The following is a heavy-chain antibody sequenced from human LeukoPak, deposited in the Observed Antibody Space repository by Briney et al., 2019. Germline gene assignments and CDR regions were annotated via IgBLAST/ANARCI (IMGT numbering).Heavy chain of an antibody. CDR3: ATLRGASTAVFDY. CDR1: GGSISSDY. CDR2: IHYSGAT. J-gene: IGHJ4*02. D-gene: IGHD2-21*02. V-gene: IGHV4-59*08. Sequence: PSETLSLTCTVSGGSISSDYWSWIRQSPGKRLEWIGYIHYSGATNYSPSLKSRVTISVDTSKNQFSLKLSSVTAADTALYYCATLRGASTAVFDYWGQGTLVTVSS.